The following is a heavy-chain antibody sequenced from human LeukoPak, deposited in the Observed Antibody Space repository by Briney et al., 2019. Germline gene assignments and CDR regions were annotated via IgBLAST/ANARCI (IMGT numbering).Heavy chain of an antibody. J-gene: IGHJ2*01. CDR2: IYYFRGST. D-gene: IGHD5-24*01. V-gene: IGHV4-59*01. Sequence: SETLSLTCTVSGDSISSYYWSWIRQPPGKGLEWIGNIYYFRGSTNYNPSLKSRVAISVDTSKNQFSLKLNSMTAADTAVYYCARSPYQPTIWWYFDLWGRGTSVTVSS. CDR3: ARSPYQPTIWWYFDL. CDR1: GDSISSYY.